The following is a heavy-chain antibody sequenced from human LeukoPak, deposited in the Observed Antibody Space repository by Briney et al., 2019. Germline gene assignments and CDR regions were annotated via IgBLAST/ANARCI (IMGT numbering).Heavy chain of an antibody. CDR1: GGSISSYY. CDR3: ARGMVNVVAFDI. Sequence: SETLSLTCTVSGGSISSYYWSWIRQPPGKGLEWIGYIYYSGSTNYNPSLKSRVTISVDTSKNQFSLKLSSVTAADTAVYYCARGMVNVVAFDIWGQGTMVTVSS. J-gene: IGHJ3*02. V-gene: IGHV4-59*01. CDR2: IYYSGST. D-gene: IGHD4-23*01.